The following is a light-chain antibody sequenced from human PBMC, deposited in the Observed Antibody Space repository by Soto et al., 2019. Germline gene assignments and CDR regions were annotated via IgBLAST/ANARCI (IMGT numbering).Light chain of an antibody. Sequence: DIQMTQSPSTLSASVADRVTITCRASQGINNYLAWSQQKPGKVPNLVISDVSSLERGVPSRFRGSGSGTDFTLTISGLQPDDFATYYCQQYKDSVWTFGQGTKVDIK. V-gene: IGKV1-16*01. CDR2: DVS. J-gene: IGKJ1*01. CDR1: QGINNY. CDR3: QQYKDSVWT.